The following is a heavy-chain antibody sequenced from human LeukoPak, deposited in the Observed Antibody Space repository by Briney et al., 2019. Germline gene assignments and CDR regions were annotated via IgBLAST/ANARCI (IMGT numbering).Heavy chain of an antibody. CDR3: ASINYYDSRGDDY. J-gene: IGHJ4*02. V-gene: IGHV4-59*01. Sequence: PSETLSLTCTVSGGSISSYYWSWIRQPPGKGLEWIGYIYYSGSTNYNPSLKSRVTISADTSKNQFSLKLSSVTAADTAVYYRASINYYDSRGDDYWGQGTLVTVSS. CDR2: IYYSGST. CDR1: GGSISSYY. D-gene: IGHD3-22*01.